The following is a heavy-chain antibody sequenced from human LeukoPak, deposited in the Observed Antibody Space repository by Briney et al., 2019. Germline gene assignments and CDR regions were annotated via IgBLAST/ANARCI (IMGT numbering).Heavy chain of an antibody. D-gene: IGHD5-12*01. CDR3: ARDMGRYSGYDYDY. J-gene: IGHJ4*02. Sequence: ASLKVSCKASGYTFTEYYLHSVRQAPGHQLECVGWIHPNSGATHYAQKFQGRLTMTRDTSISTAYMELTRLRSDDTAVYYCARDMGRYSGYDYDYWGQGTLVTASS. CDR2: IHPNSGAT. CDR1: GYTFTEYY. V-gene: IGHV1-2*02.